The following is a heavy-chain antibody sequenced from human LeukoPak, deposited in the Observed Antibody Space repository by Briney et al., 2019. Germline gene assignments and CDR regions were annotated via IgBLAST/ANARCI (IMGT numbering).Heavy chain of an antibody. J-gene: IGHJ1*01. D-gene: IGHD3-10*01. CDR3: ARRAAGRPGADYFQH. Sequence: PGGSLRLSCAASGFTFSGYSMNWVRQAVGKGLEWVSSISASSSSIYYADSVKGRFTISRDNAKNSLYLQMNSLRDGDTAVYYCARRAAGRPGADYFQHWGQGILVTVSS. CDR2: ISASSSSI. V-gene: IGHV3-48*02. CDR1: GFTFSGYS.